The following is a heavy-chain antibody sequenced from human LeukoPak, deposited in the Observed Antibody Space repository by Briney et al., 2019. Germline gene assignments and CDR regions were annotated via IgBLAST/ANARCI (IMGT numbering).Heavy chain of an antibody. CDR1: GFTFSRYA. CDR2: IWSDGTNK. J-gene: IGHJ4*02. CDR3: ARGKYSSGWFDY. D-gene: IGHD6-19*01. V-gene: IGHV3-33*08. Sequence: GGSLRLSCAASGFTFSRYAMHWVRQAPGKGLEWMAVIWSDGTNKYYGDSVKDRFTISRDTSKNTLFLQMNSLRAEDTAVYYCARGKYSSGWFDYWGQGTLVTVSS.